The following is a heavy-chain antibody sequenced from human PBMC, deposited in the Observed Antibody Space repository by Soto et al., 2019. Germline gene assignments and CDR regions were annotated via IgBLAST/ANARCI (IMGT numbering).Heavy chain of an antibody. CDR1: GGSVSSGSYY. D-gene: IGHD3-22*01. V-gene: IGHV4-61*01. CDR3: ARENYYDSRAVDY. Sequence: SETLSLTCTVSGGSVSSGSYYWSWIRQPPGKGLEWIGYIYYSGSTNYNPSLKSRVTISVDTSKNQFSLKLSSVTAADTAVYYCARENYYDSRAVDYWGQGTLVTVSS. J-gene: IGHJ4*02. CDR2: IYYSGST.